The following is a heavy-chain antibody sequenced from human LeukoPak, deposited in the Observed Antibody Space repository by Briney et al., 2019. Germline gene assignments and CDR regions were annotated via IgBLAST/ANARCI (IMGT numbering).Heavy chain of an antibody. CDR3: ARVWELRHFDY. D-gene: IGHD1-26*01. J-gene: IGHJ4*02. V-gene: IGHV4-59*01. CDR1: GESISDYY. Sequence: SETLSLTCAVSGESISDYYWSWIRQPPGKGLEWIGYIYYSGSTNYKPSLKSRVTISVDTSKNQFSLKLSSVTAADTAVYYCARVWELRHFDYWGQGTLVTVSS. CDR2: IYYSGST.